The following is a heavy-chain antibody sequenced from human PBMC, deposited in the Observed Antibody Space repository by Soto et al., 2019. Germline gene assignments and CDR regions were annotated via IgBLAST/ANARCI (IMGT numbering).Heavy chain of an antibody. Sequence: LRMDCTFSGFSLNYNGEDVGWIRQPPGKALEWLALIYWDDDKRYSPSLKSRLTITKDTSKNQVVLTITNMDPVVSAIYYGAHIEIIFLMLDSLRHGTLVIVFS. CDR2: IYWDDDK. D-gene: IGHD2-21*01. CDR1: GFSLNYNGED. V-gene: IGHV2-5*02. CDR3: AHIEIIFLMLDS. J-gene: IGHJ5*01.